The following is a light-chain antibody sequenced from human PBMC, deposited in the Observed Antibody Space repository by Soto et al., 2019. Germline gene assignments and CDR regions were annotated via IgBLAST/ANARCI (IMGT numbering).Light chain of an antibody. CDR2: DVS. CDR3: SSHTRSSTPVV. V-gene: IGLV2-14*01. CDR1: SSDVGGYNY. Sequence: QSALTQPASVPGSPGQSITISCTGTSSDVGGYNYVSWYQQHPGKAPKLMIYDVSNRPSGVSNRFSGSKSGNTASLTISGLQAEDEADYYCSSHTRSSTPVVFGGGTKLPV. J-gene: IGLJ2*01.